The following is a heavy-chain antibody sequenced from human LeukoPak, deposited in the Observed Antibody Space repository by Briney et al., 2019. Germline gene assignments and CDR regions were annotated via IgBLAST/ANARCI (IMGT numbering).Heavy chain of an antibody. CDR2: VSYDGSNK. CDR1: GFTFSSYG. Sequence: GGSLRLSCAASGFTFSSYGMHWVRQAPGKGLEWVAVVSYDGSNKYYADSVKGRFTISRDNSKNTLYLQMNSLRAEDTAVYYCAKDSVRVVVVPAAIGYYYYGMDVWGQGTTVTVPS. D-gene: IGHD2-2*01. V-gene: IGHV3-30*18. CDR3: AKDSVRVVVVPAAIGYYYYGMDV. J-gene: IGHJ6*02.